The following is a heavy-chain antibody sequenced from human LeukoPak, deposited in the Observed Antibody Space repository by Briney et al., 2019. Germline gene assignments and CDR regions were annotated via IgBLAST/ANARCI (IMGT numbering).Heavy chain of an antibody. V-gene: IGHV1-69*06. CDR1: GGTFSSYA. D-gene: IGHD6-13*01. CDR2: IIPIFGTA. Sequence: SVKVSCKASGGTFSSYAISWVRQAPGQGLEWMGGIIPIFGTANYAQKFQGRVTITADKSTSTAYMELSSLRSEDTAVYYCARVYSSSWYEIRNYYYMDVWGKGTTVTVSS. CDR3: ARVYSSSWYEIRNYYYMDV. J-gene: IGHJ6*03.